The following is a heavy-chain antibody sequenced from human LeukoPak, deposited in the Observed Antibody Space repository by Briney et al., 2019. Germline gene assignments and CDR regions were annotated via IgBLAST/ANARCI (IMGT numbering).Heavy chain of an antibody. CDR3: ARDGGRDLYYYMDV. Sequence: ASVKVSCKASGYTFTGYYMHWVRQAPGQGLEWMGWINPNSGGTNYAQKFQGRVTMTRDTSISTAYMELSRLRSDDTAAYYCARDGGRDLYYYMDVWGKGTTVTVSS. D-gene: IGHD3-3*01. J-gene: IGHJ6*03. V-gene: IGHV1-2*02. CDR1: GYTFTGYY. CDR2: INPNSGGT.